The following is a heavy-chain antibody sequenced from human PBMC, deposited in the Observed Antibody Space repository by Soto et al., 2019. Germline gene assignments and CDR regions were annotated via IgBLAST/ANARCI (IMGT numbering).Heavy chain of an antibody. CDR2: IYYSGST. Sequence: PSETLSLTCTVSGGSISSYYWSWIRQPPGKGLEWIGYIYYSGSTNYNPSLKSRVTISVDTSKNQFSLKLSSVTAADTAVYYCAREVEWLVLGVSGWFDPWGQGTLVTVSS. J-gene: IGHJ5*02. V-gene: IGHV4-59*01. CDR1: GGSISSYY. D-gene: IGHD6-19*01. CDR3: AREVEWLVLGVSGWFDP.